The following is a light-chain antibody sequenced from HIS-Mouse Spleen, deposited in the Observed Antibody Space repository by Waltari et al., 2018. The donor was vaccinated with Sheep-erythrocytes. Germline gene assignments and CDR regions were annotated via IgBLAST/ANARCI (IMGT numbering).Light chain of an antibody. CDR3: SSYAGSNNWV. J-gene: IGLJ3*02. CDR1: SSDVGGYNY. V-gene: IGLV2-8*01. CDR2: EVS. Sequence: QSALTQPPSASWSPGQSVTISCTGTSSDVGGYNYVSWYQQHPGKAPKLMIYEVSKRPSGGPDRFSGSKSGNTASLTVSGLQAEDEADYYCSSYAGSNNWVFGGGTKLTVL.